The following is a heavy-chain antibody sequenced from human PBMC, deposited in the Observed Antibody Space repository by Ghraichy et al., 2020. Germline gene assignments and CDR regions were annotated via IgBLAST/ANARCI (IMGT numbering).Heavy chain of an antibody. D-gene: IGHD6-13*01. CDR1: GGSISSYY. CDR2: IYYSGST. V-gene: IGHV4-59*01. J-gene: IGHJ5*02. Sequence: GSLRLSCTVSGGSISSYYWSWIRQPPGKGLEWIGYIYYSGSTNYNPSLKSRVTISVDTSKNQFSLKLSSVTAADTAVYYCARDGGGAAAEFDPWGQGTLVTVSS. CDR3: ARDGGGAAAEFDP.